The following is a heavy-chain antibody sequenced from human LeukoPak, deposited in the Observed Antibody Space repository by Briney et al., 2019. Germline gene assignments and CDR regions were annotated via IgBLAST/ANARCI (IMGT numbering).Heavy chain of an antibody. CDR2: ISGSGDNT. D-gene: IGHD3-22*01. V-gene: IGHV3-23*01. J-gene: IGHJ4*02. Sequence: GGSLRLSCAASGFTFSSYAMSWVRQAPGKGLEWVSDISGSGDNTYYADSVKGRFTISRDNSKNTLYVQVNSLGTEDTAAYYCAKGSYYDSSGSFYFDYWGQGTLVTVSS. CDR1: GFTFSSYA. CDR3: AKGSYYDSSGSFYFDY.